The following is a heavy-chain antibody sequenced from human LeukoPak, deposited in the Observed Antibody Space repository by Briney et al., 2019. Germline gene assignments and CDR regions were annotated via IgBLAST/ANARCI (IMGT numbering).Heavy chain of an antibody. CDR3: AREAGYYDSSGYPTPYYYYYMDV. J-gene: IGHJ6*03. V-gene: IGHV3-21*01. CDR2: ISSSSSYI. D-gene: IGHD3-22*01. CDR1: GFTFSSYS. Sequence: PGGSLRLSCAASGFTFSSYSMNWVRQAPGKGLEWVSSISSSSSYIYYADSVKGRFTISRDNAKNSLYLQMNSLRAEDTAVYYCAREAGYYDSSGYPTPYYYYYMDVWGKGTTGTISS.